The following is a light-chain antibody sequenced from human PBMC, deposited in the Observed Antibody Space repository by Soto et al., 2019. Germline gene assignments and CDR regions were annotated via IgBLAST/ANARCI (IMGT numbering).Light chain of an antibody. V-gene: IGLV2-8*01. CDR2: EVS. CDR1: SSDVGGYNY. J-gene: IGLJ2*01. CDR3: TSYAGGNIRVV. Sequence: QSALTQPPSASGSPGQSVTISCTGTSSDVGGYNYVSWYQQHPGKAPKLMIYEVSKRPSGVPDRFSGSKSGNTASLTVSGLQAEDEADYYCTSYAGGNIRVVFGGGTKVTVL.